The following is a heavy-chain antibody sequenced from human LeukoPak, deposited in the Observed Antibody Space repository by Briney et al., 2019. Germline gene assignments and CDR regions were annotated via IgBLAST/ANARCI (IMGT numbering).Heavy chain of an antibody. J-gene: IGHJ4*02. CDR1: GYTFTSYA. Sequence: VASVKVSCTASGYTFTSYAMHWVRQAPGQRLEWMGWINAGNGNTKYSQKFQGRVTITRDTSASTAYMELSSLRSEDTAVYYCAREWFGELSFDYWGQGTLVTVSS. CDR3: AREWFGELSFDY. CDR2: INAGNGNT. V-gene: IGHV1-3*01. D-gene: IGHD3-10*01.